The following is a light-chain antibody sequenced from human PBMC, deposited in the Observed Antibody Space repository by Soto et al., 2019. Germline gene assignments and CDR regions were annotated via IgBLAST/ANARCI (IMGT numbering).Light chain of an antibody. V-gene: IGLV2-14*01. Sequence: QSALTQPASVSGSRGQWITISCTGTRSDVGGYNYVSWYKQKPGKAPKLVIYDVSHRPSGVSDRFFGSKSGNTASLIISGLQAEDEADYYCFSYSTSRARIFGGGTKLTVL. CDR2: DVS. CDR3: FSYSTSRARI. J-gene: IGLJ2*01. CDR1: RSDVGGYNY.